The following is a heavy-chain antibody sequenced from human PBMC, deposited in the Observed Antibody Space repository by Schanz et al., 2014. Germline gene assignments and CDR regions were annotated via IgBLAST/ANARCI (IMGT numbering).Heavy chain of an antibody. V-gene: IGHV3-23*01. CDR3: ARKMKLGVYGGKGHDSLDI. Sequence: EVQLLESGGGLVQPGGSLRLSCAASGFTFRGYAMSWVRQAPGKGLDWVSAISASGGTTYYADSVKGRFTISRDNSKNTLYLQMNSLRAEDTAVYYCARKMKLGVYGGKGHDSLDIWGQGPMVSVSP. CDR2: ISASGGTT. J-gene: IGHJ3*02. CDR1: GFTFRGYA. D-gene: IGHD4-17*01.